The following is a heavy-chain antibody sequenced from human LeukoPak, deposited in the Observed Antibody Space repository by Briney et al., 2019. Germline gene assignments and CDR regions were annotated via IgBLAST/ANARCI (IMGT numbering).Heavy chain of an antibody. V-gene: IGHV3-64*01. CDR3: GRDLPTVTSIDY. CDR1: GFIFSSYA. D-gene: IGHD4-17*01. J-gene: IGHJ4*02. Sequence: GSLRLSCAASGFIFSSYAMHWVRQAPGKGLEYVSAISSNGGSTYYANSVKGRFTISRDNSKNTLYLQMGSLRAEDTAVYYCGRDLPTVTSIDYWGQGTLVTVSS. CDR2: ISSNGGST.